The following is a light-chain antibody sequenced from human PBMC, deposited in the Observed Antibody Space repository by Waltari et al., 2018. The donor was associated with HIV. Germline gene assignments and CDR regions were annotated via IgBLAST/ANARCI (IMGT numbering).Light chain of an antibody. CDR3: VAWDDSLRGVL. Sequence: SVLTQPPSASRTPRQRVTLSCSGSTSNIGSNYVFWYQHLPGTAPKPLIHRKDQRPSGVPDRFSASTSGTSASLASSGLRSEDEADYYCVAWDDSLRGVLFGGGTKVAVL. J-gene: IGLJ2*01. V-gene: IGLV1-47*01. CDR1: TSNIGSNY. CDR2: RKD.